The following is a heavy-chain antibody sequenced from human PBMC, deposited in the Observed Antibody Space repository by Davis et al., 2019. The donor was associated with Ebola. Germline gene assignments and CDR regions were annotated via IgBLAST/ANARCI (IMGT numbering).Heavy chain of an antibody. J-gene: IGHJ4*02. CDR2: IYYSGST. V-gene: IGHV4-59*01. CDR1: GGSISSYY. Sequence: GSLRLSCTVSGGSISSYYWSWIRQPPGKGLEWIGYIYYSGSTNYNPSLKSRVTISVDTSKNQFSLKLSSVTAADTAVYYCARVGGSYRYYFDYWGQGTLVTVSS. CDR3: ARVGGSYRYYFDY. D-gene: IGHD1-26*01.